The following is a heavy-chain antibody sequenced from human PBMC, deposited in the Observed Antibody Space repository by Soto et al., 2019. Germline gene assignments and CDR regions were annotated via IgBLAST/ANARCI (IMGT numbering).Heavy chain of an antibody. Sequence: KQSQTLSLTCAISGDSVSSNSAAWTWIRQSPSRGLEWLGRTYYRSKWYNDYAVSVKSRITINPDTSKNQFSLQLNSVTPEDTAVYYCARVKERIAVAGTQRSPYYFDYWGQGTLVTVSS. CDR1: GDSVSSNSAA. V-gene: IGHV6-1*01. CDR3: ARVKERIAVAGTQRSPYYFDY. J-gene: IGHJ4*02. D-gene: IGHD6-19*01. CDR2: TYYRSKWYN.